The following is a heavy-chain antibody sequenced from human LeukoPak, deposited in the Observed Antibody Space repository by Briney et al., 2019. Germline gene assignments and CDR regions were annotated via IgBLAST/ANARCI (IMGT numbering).Heavy chain of an antibody. Sequence: PGGSLRLSCAASGFTFSSYAMHWVRQAPGKGLEWVAVISYDGSNKYYADSVKGRFTISRDNSKNTLYLQMNSLRAEDTAVYYCAKVGVGWVAFEYWGQGTLVTVSS. CDR2: ISYDGSNK. V-gene: IGHV3-30*04. CDR1: GFTFSSYA. D-gene: IGHD3-16*01. CDR3: AKVGVGWVAFEY. J-gene: IGHJ4*02.